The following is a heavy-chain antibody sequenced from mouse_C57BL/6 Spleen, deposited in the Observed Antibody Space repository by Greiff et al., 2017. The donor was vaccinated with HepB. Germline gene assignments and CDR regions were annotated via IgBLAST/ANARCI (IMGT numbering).Heavy chain of an antibody. J-gene: IGHJ2*01. D-gene: IGHD3-2*02. CDR3: ARRGGLSLYYCDY. CDR2: INPNYGTT. Sequence: EVQLQQSGPELVKPGASVKISCKASGYSFTDYNMNWVKQSNGKSLEWIGVINPNYGTTSYNQKFKGKATLTVDKSSSTAYMQLTSLTSEDFAVYYGARRGGLSLYYCDYWGHGTTLTVSS. V-gene: IGHV1-39*01. CDR1: GYSFTDYN.